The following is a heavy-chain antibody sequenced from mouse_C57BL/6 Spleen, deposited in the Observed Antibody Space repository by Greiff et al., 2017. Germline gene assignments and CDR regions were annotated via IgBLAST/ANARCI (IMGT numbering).Heavy chain of an antibody. CDR1: GYTFTSYW. V-gene: IGHV1-72*01. J-gene: IGHJ4*01. CDR3: AYTAQATYAMDY. CDR2: IDPNSGGT. Sequence: QVQLQQPGAELVKPGASVKLSCKASGYTFTSYWMHWVKQRPGRGLEWIGRIDPNSGGTKYNEKFKSKATLTVYKPSSTAYMQLSILTSVDSAVYYCAYTAQATYAMDYWGQGTSVTVAS. D-gene: IGHD3-2*02.